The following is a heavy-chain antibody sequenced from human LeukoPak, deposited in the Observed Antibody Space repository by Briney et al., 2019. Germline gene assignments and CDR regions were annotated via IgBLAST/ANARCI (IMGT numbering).Heavy chain of an antibody. CDR2: IITIFGTT. CDR1: GGTFSTYA. Sequence: SVKVSCTASGGTFSTYAITWVRHAPGQGLERMRGIITIFGTTNSAQKFQGRVTITTDESRSTAYMELSSLRSEDTGAYYSARDIRGYYSDSSGSQGAFDIWGQGTMVTVSS. J-gene: IGHJ3*02. V-gene: IGHV1-69*05. CDR3: ARDIRGYYSDSSGSQGAFDI. D-gene: IGHD3-22*01.